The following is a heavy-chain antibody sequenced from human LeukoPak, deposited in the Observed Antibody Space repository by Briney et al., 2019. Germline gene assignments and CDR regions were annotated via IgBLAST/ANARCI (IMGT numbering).Heavy chain of an antibody. V-gene: IGHV3-15*01. D-gene: IGHD3-10*01. J-gene: IGHJ4*02. CDR3: TTEYYYGSGSYFTFDY. Sequence: GGSLRLSCAASGFSFSFYWMTWVRQAPGKGLEWVGRIKSKTDGGTTDYAAPVKGSFTISRDDSKNTLYLQMNSLKTEDTAVYYCTTEYYYGSGSYFTFDYWGQGTLVTVSS. CDR2: IKSKTDGGTT. CDR1: GFSFSFYW.